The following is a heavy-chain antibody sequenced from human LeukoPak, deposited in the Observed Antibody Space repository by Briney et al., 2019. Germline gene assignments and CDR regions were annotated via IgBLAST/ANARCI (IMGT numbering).Heavy chain of an antibody. CDR2: IYTSGST. V-gene: IGHV4-4*07. D-gene: IGHD5-24*01. CDR3: ARADRGYDGYNFRWAFDI. J-gene: IGHJ3*02. Sequence: PSETLSLTCTVSGGSISSYYWSWIRQPAGKGLEWLGRIYTSGSTNYNPSLKSRVTMSVDTSKNQFSLKLSSVTAADTAVYYCARADRGYDGYNFRWAFDIWGQGTMVTVSS. CDR1: GGSISSYY.